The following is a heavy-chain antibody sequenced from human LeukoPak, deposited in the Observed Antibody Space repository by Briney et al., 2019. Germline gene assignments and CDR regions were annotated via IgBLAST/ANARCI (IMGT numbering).Heavy chain of an antibody. Sequence: SETLSLTCAVYGGSFSGYYWSWICQPPGKGLEWIGEINHSGSTNYNPSLKSRVTISVDTSKNQFSLKLSSVTAADTAVYYCARGLGGNSRYWGQGTLVTVSS. CDR1: GGSFSGYY. J-gene: IGHJ4*02. CDR2: INHSGST. CDR3: ARGLGGNSRY. V-gene: IGHV4-34*01. D-gene: IGHD4-23*01.